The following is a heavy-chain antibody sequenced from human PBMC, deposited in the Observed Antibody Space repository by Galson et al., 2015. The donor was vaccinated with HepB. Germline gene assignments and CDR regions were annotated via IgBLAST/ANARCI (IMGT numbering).Heavy chain of an antibody. CDR1: GYTFTING. Sequence: SVKVSCKASGYTFTINGISWVRQTPGQGLEWLGWISSNGGNTKHAQKYQGRITLTRDTSASTAYLELRSLRSDDTAMYYCARDRDYRFDFWGQGTLVTVSS. D-gene: IGHD4/OR15-4a*01. CDR2: ISSNGGNT. V-gene: IGHV1-18*04. CDR3: ARDRDYRFDF. J-gene: IGHJ4*02.